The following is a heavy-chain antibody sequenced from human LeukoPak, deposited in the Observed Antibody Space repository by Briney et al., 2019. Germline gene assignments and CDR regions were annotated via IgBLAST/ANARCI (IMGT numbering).Heavy chain of an antibody. CDR2: IYYSGST. CDR3: ARHVGFTWDSSELDQNNWFDP. Sequence: SETLSLTCTVSGGSISSSSYYWGWIRQPPGKGLEWIGSIYYSGSTYYNPALKSRVTISVDTSKNQFSLKLSSVTAADTAVYYCARHVGFTWDSSELDQNNWFDPWGQGTLVTVSS. J-gene: IGHJ5*02. CDR1: GGSISSSSYY. V-gene: IGHV4-39*01. D-gene: IGHD3-22*01.